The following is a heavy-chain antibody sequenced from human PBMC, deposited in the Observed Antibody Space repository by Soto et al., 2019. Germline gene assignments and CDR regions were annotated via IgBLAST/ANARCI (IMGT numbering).Heavy chain of an antibody. CDR1: GFTFSSYG. D-gene: IGHD2-2*01. Sequence: GGSLRLSCAASGFTFSSYGMHWVRQAPGKGLEWVAVISYDGSNKYYADSVKGRFTISRDNSKNTLYLQMNSLRAEDTAVYYCAKVIRGWFDIVVVPAQNYWGQGTLVTVSS. J-gene: IGHJ4*02. V-gene: IGHV3-30*18. CDR2: ISYDGSNK. CDR3: AKVIRGWFDIVVVPAQNY.